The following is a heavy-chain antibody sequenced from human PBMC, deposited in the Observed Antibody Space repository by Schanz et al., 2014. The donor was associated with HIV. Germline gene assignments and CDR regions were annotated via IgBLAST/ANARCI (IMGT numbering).Heavy chain of an antibody. Sequence: EVQLLESGGGLVQAGGSLRLSCAASGFTFSRYWMTWVRQAPGKGLEWVANIKEDGSEKYHADSVKGRFTISRDNAKNSLFLQMESLRAEDTAVYYCARDGGEVWGQGTTVTVSS. J-gene: IGHJ6*02. CDR1: GFTFSRYW. CDR3: ARDGGEV. V-gene: IGHV3-7*01. D-gene: IGHD3-16*01. CDR2: IKEDGSEK.